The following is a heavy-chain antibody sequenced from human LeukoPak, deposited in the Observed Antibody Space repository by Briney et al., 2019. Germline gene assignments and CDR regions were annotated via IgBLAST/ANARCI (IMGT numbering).Heavy chain of an antibody. CDR1: GFTFSDYY. Sequence: PGGSLRLSCAASGFTFSDYYMSWIRQAPGKGLGWVSYISSSGSTIYYADSVKGRFTISRDNAKNSLYLQMNSLRAEDTAVYYCARAQPDCSSTSCYAGYWGQGTLVTVSS. CDR2: ISSSGSTI. V-gene: IGHV3-11*01. J-gene: IGHJ4*02. D-gene: IGHD2-2*01. CDR3: ARAQPDCSSTSCYAGY.